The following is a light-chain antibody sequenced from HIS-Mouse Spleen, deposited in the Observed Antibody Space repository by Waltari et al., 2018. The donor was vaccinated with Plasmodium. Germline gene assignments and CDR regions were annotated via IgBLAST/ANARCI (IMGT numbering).Light chain of an antibody. CDR2: EDS. CDR1: ALPKKY. J-gene: IGLJ3*02. Sequence: SYELTQPPSVSVSPGQTARITCSGDALPKKYAYWYQQKSRQAPVLVIYEDSKRPTWSPERFAGSSSGTMATWTISGAQVEDEADYYCYSTDSSGNHRVFGGGTKLTVL. V-gene: IGLV3-10*01. CDR3: YSTDSSGNHRV.